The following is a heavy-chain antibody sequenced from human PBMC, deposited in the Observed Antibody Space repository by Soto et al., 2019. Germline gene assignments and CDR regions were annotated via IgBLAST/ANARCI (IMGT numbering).Heavy chain of an antibody. J-gene: IGHJ4*02. D-gene: IGHD3-16*01. CDR1: GFTFSSYG. V-gene: IGHV3-30*03. Sequence: GGSLRLSCVASGFTFSSYGMHWVRQAPGKGLEWVAIISYDGSNTYYADSVKGRFTISRDNSKNSLYLQMSSLRAEDTALYYCARHGGTPDLYFDYWGQGTPVTVST. CDR3: ARHGGTPDLYFDY. CDR2: ISYDGSNT.